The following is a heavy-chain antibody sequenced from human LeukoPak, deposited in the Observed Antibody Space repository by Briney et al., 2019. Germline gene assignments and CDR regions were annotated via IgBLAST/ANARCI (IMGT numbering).Heavy chain of an antibody. J-gene: IGHJ5*02. CDR2: IIPILGIA. D-gene: IGHD4-17*01. V-gene: IGHV1-69*04. CDR1: GYTFTSYG. Sequence: SVKVSRKASGYTFTSYGISWVRQAPGQGLEWMGRIIPILGIANYAQKFQGRVTITADKSTSTAYMELSSLRSEDTAVYYCARRHDYGDYWFDPWGQGTLVTVSS. CDR3: ARRHDYGDYWFDP.